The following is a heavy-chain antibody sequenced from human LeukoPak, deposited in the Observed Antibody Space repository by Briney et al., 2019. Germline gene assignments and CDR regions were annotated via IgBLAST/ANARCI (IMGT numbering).Heavy chain of an antibody. J-gene: IGHJ2*01. D-gene: IGHD7-27*01. CDR1: GFTFRTYG. CDR3: ARELVSLGTGYFDL. V-gene: IGHV3-23*01. CDR2: ITGSSTWT. Sequence: GGSLRLSCEASGFTFRTYGMTWVRQAPGKGLEWVSGITGSSTWTYYADSVKGRFTISRDNSKHTLHLQMNSLRAEDTAIYYCARELVSLGTGYFDLWGRGTLVTVSS.